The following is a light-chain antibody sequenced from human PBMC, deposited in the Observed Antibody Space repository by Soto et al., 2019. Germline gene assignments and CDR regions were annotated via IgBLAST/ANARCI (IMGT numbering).Light chain of an antibody. CDR3: QQHSNWPRT. J-gene: IGKJ1*01. CDR1: QSVSNY. CDR2: DAS. V-gene: IGKV3-11*01. Sequence: EIVLTQSPATLSSSPGERATLSCRASQSVSNYLAWFQQKPGQAPRLLIYDASKRATGVPARFSGSGSGTDLNLTISSLEPEDFAVYYCQQHSNWPRTFGQGTKVEIK.